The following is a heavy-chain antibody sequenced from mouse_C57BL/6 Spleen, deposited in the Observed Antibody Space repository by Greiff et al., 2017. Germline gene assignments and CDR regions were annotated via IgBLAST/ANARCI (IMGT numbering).Heavy chain of an antibody. D-gene: IGHD3-3*01. CDR3: ARNEGGDDYFDY. CDR2: IWTGGGT. V-gene: IGHV2-9-1*01. CDR1: GFSLTSYA. Sequence: VQLVESGPGLVAPSPTLSITCTASGFSLTSYAISWVRQPPGKGLEWLGEIWTGGGTNYYSDPNTSLSISKDNAKSQVFLKMNRLQTDDTSRYYCARNEGGDDYFDYWGQGTTLTVSS. J-gene: IGHJ2*01.